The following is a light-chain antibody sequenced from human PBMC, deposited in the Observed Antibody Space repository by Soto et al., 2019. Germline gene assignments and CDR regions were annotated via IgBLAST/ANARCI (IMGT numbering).Light chain of an antibody. CDR1: QSGLYNSNNKNY. CDR3: QQYYSAPYS. CDR2: WAS. V-gene: IGKV4-1*01. Sequence: DIVMTQSPDSLAVSLGERATINCKSSQSGLYNSNNKNYLAWYQQKPGQPPKLLIYWASTRESGVPDRFRGSGSGTDFNLTITSLQADDVALYYCQQYYSAPYSFGQRTKLEIK. J-gene: IGKJ2*01.